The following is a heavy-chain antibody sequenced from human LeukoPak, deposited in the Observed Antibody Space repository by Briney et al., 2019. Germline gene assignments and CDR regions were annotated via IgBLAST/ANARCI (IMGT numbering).Heavy chain of an antibody. J-gene: IGHJ4*02. Sequence: GGSLRLSCAASGFTFSSHWMNWVRQAPGKGLEWVANIKEDGSENYYAGSVKGRFTISRDNAKNSLYLQMNTLTADDTAVYYCARGGWNIAVWGQGTLVTVSS. CDR1: GFTFSSHW. D-gene: IGHD6-19*01. CDR3: ARGGWNIAV. CDR2: IKEDGSEN. V-gene: IGHV3-7*01.